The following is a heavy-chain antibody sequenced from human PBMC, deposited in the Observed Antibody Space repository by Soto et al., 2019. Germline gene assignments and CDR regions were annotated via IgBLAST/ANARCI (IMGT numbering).Heavy chain of an antibody. V-gene: IGHV1-46*01. Sequence: QVQLVQSGAAVKKPGASVMLSCKASGYTFTSYYMHWVRQAPGQGLEWMGIINPDGGSTRYAQKFQGRVTMTRDTSTSTFYMELSSLRSEDTAVYYCAKAPRGGVIITTYPAHIDYWGQGTLVTVSS. J-gene: IGHJ4*02. CDR1: GYTFTSYY. D-gene: IGHD3-3*01. CDR2: INPDGGST. CDR3: AKAPRGGVIITTYPAHIDY.